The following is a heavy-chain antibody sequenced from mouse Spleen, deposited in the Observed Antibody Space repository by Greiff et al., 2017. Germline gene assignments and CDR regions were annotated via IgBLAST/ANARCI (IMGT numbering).Heavy chain of an antibody. CDR2: IDPSDSET. CDR3: ARGYYDYDFAY. J-gene: IGHJ3*01. D-gene: IGHD2-4*01. V-gene: IGHV1-52*01. CDR1: GYTFTSYW. Sequence: QVQLQQSGPELVRPGSSVKLSCKASGYTFTSYWMHWVKQRPIQGLEWIGNIDPSDSETHYNQKFKDKATLTVDKSSRTAYMQLSSLTSEDSAVYYCARGYYDYDFAYWGQGTLVTVSA.